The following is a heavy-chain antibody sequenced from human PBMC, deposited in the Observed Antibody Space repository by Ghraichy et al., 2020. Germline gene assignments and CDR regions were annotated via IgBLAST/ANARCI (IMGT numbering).Heavy chain of an antibody. CDR2: IIPIFGTA. CDR3: ARDSSGYSYLDY. CDR1: GGTFSSYA. Sequence: SVKVSCKASGGTFSSYAISWVRQAPGQGLEWMGGIIPIFGTANYAQKFQGRVTITADESTSTAYMELSSLRSEDTAVYYCARDSSGYSYLDYWGQGTLVTVSS. J-gene: IGHJ4*02. V-gene: IGHV1-69*13. D-gene: IGHD5-18*01.